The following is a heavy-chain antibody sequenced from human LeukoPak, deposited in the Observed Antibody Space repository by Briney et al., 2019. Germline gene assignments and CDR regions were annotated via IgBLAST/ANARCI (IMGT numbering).Heavy chain of an antibody. J-gene: IGHJ3*02. D-gene: IGHD4-17*01. CDR3: ARTAVTPGSSDAFDI. CDR1: GFTFSDYS. V-gene: IGHV3-48*01. Sequence: PGGSLRLSCGASGFTFSDYSMNWVRQSPGKGLEWVSYIDRFSHTISYADSVKGRFTTSRDSDKESVYLQLNSLRTEDTAVYYCARTAVTPGSSDAFDIWGQGTMVTVSS. CDR2: IDRFSHTI.